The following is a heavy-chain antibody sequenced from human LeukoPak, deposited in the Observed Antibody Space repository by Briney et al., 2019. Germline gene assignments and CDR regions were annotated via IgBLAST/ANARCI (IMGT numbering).Heavy chain of an antibody. V-gene: IGHV4-59*01. CDR3: ARDPQSSGSGTE. D-gene: IGHD3-22*01. CDR2: IYYSGST. CDR1: GGSISSYY. J-gene: IGHJ4*02. Sequence: SKTPSLTCTVSGGSISSYYWSWIRQPPGKGLEWIGYIYYSGSTNYNPSLKSRVTISVDTSKNQFSLKLSSVTAADTAVYYCARDPQSSGSGTEWGQGTLVTVSS.